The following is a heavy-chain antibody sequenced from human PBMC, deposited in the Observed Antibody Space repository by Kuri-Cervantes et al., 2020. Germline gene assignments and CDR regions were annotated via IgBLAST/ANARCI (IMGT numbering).Heavy chain of an antibody. J-gene: IGHJ6*03. D-gene: IGHD6-6*01. Sequence: ASVKVSCKVSGYTLTELSMHWVRQAPGKGLEWMGGFDPEDGETISAQKFQGRVTMTEDTSTDTAYMELSSLRSEDTAVYYCATGIAPRGPLVYYYYMVVWGKGTAVTVSS. V-gene: IGHV1-24*01. CDR2: FDPEDGET. CDR1: GYTLTELS. CDR3: ATGIAPRGPLVYYYYMVV.